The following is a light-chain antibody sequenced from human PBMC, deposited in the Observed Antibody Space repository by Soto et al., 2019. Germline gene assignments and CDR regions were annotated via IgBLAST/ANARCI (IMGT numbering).Light chain of an antibody. V-gene: IGKV1D-8*01. J-gene: IGKJ1*01. Sequence: IWMTQSPSLLSTYTGDRVTISCRMSQAISSYLAWYQQKPGKAPELLIYAASTLQSGVPSRFSGSGSGTDFTLTISCLQSEDFATYYCQQYYSFPPTFGQGTKVDIK. CDR3: QQYYSFPPT. CDR2: AAS. CDR1: QAISSY.